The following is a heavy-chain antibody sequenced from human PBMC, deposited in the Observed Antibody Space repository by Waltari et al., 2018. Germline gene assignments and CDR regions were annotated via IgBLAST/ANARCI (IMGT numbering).Heavy chain of an antibody. CDR1: GYIFTNYW. CDR2: IFPSDSDT. J-gene: IGHJ5*02. Sequence: EVQLVQSGAEVKKPGESLKISCKGSGYIFTNYWIGWVRQMPGEGLEWMGSIFPSDSDTRYNPSFQGQVTSSADKSINTAYLQWRRLKASDTAMYYCARHGSIGARQNWFDPWGQGTVVTVSS. CDR3: ARHGSIGARQNWFDP. D-gene: IGHD6-6*01. V-gene: IGHV5-51*01.